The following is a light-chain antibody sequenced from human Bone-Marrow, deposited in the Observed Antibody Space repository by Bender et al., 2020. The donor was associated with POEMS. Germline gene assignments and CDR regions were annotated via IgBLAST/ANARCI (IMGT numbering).Light chain of an antibody. CDR3: TSYAGSNNFV. CDR1: SSDVGGYNY. V-gene: IGLV2-8*01. CDR2: EVN. J-gene: IGLJ1*01. Sequence: QSALTQPPSASGSPGQSVTISCTGTSSDVGGYNYVSWYQQHPGKVPKLMIYEVNKRPSGVPDRFSASKSGNTASLTVSELKAEDEADYYCTSYAGSNNFVFGTGTKVTVL.